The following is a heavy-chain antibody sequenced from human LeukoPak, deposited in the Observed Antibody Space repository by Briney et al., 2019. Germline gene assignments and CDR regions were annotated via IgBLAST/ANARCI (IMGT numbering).Heavy chain of an antibody. D-gene: IGHD6-19*01. Sequence: SETLSLTCTVSGGSIRGYYWSWIRQPPGKGLEYIGYIYYSGTTNYNPSLKSRVTISVDTSKNQFSLRLNSVTAADTAMYYCARGFDSSSGWYPAFDIWGHGTMGTVSS. CDR3: ARGFDSSSGWYPAFDI. J-gene: IGHJ3*02. V-gene: IGHV4-59*01. CDR2: IYYSGTT. CDR1: GGSIRGYY.